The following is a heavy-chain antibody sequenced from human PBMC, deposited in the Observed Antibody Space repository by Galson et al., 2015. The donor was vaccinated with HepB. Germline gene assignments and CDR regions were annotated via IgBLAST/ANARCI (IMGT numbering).Heavy chain of an antibody. D-gene: IGHD3-10*01. CDR3: AKEKDGSDTAQINPLDY. CDR1: GFTFSSYA. J-gene: IGHJ4*02. Sequence: SLRLSCAASGFTFSSYAMSWVRQAPGKGLEWVSAISGSGGSTYYADSVKGRFTISRDNSKNTLYLQMNSLRAEDTAVYYCAKEKDGSDTAQINPLDYWGQGTLVTVSS. CDR2: ISGSGGST. V-gene: IGHV3-23*01.